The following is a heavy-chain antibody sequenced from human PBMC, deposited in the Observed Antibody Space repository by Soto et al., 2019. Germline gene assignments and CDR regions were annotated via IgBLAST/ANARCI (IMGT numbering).Heavy chain of an antibody. CDR1: VCSFTSSA. CDR2: INAGNGNT. V-gene: IGHV1-3*01. CDR3: ARVYEVDTAMVFDY. D-gene: IGHD5-18*01. J-gene: IGHJ4*02. Sequence: SVKVSCKASVCSFTSSAMHWVRQAPGQRLEWMGWINAGNGNTKYSQKFQGRVTITRDTSASTAYMELSSLRSEDTAVYYCARVYEVDTAMVFDYWGQGTLVTGSS.